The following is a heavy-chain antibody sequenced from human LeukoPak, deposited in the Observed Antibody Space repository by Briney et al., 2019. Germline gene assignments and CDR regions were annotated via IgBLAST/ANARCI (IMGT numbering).Heavy chain of an antibody. CDR3: AKDDDFWSGVDY. J-gene: IGHJ4*02. CDR2: IRYDGSNK. Sequence: GGSLRLSCAASGFTFSSYGMHWVRQAPGEGLEWVAFIRYDGSNKYYADSVKGRFTISRDNSKNTLYLQMNSLRAEDTAVYYCAKDDDFWSGVDYWGQGTLVTVSS. V-gene: IGHV3-30*02. CDR1: GFTFSSYG. D-gene: IGHD3-3*01.